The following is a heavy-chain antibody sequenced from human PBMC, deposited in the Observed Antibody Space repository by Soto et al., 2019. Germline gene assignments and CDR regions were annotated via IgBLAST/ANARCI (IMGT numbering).Heavy chain of an antibody. CDR1: GYTFTGYY. Sequence: ASVKVSCKASGYTFTGYYMHWVRQAPGQGLEWTGWINPNSGGTNYAQKFQGRVTMTRDTSISTAYMELSRLRSDDTAVYYCARDRLGKNXYSKLSHRVYYYYGMDVWGQGTTVTVSS. CDR3: ARDRLGKNXYSKLSHRVYYYYGMDV. V-gene: IGHV1-2*02. J-gene: IGHJ6*02. CDR2: INPNSGGT. D-gene: IGHD4-4*01.